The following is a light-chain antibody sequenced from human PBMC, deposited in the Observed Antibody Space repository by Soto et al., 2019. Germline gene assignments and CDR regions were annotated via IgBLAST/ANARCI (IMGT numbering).Light chain of an antibody. CDR1: QSVSSSY. J-gene: IGKJ4*01. Sequence: EIVLTQSPGTLSLSPGERATLSCRASQSVSSSYLTWYQQRPGQAPRLLIYGASTRATCIPARFSGSGSGTDFPLTISSLQPEDFAVYYCQQRSNWPPSLTFGGGTKVDIK. V-gene: IGKV3D-20*02. CDR3: QQRSNWPPSLT. CDR2: GAS.